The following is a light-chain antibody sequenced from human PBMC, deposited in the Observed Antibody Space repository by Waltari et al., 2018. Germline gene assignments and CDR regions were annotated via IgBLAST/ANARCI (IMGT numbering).Light chain of an antibody. Sequence: QSALTQPPSASGSPGQSVTISCTGTSSDVGGYNCVSWYQQHPGKAPKLMIYDVSKRPSGVPDRFSGSKSGNTAYLTVSGLQAEDEADYYCNSYTTSSAPGVFGTGTRVTVL. CDR2: DVS. V-gene: IGLV2-8*01. CDR3: NSYTTSSAPGV. CDR1: SSDVGGYNC. J-gene: IGLJ1*01.